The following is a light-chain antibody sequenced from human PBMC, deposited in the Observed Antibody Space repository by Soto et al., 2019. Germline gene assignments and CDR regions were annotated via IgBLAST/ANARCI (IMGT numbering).Light chain of an antibody. V-gene: IGLV1-44*01. CDR1: NSNIGSHL. J-gene: IGLJ3*02. CDR2: TNN. CDR3: ATWDGSLQSWV. Sequence: QSVLTQPPSVSGTPGQRVTISCSGSNSNIGSHLVNWYQQDPGTAPRLLIYTNNQRPSGVPDRFSDSKSGTSASLAISGLQSEDEADYYCATWDGSLQSWVFGGGTKLTVL.